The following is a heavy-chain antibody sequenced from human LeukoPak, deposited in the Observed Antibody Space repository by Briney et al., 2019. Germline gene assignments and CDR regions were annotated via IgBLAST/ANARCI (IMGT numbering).Heavy chain of an antibody. Sequence: SETLSLTCTVSGGSISSSTYYWGWIRQPPGKGLEWIGSISYGGSTYYNSSLKDRVTISVDTSKNQFSLKLNSVTAADTAVCYCARPLVPAATTGFDYWGQGTLVTVSS. CDR2: ISYGGST. CDR1: GGSISSSTYY. J-gene: IGHJ4*02. D-gene: IGHD2-2*01. CDR3: ARPLVPAATTGFDY. V-gene: IGHV4-39*01.